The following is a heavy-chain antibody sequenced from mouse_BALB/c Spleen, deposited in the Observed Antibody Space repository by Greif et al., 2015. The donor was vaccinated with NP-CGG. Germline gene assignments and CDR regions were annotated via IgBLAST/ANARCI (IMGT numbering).Heavy chain of an antibody. D-gene: IGHD2-3*01. CDR3: ARYDGYYYYAMDY. Sequence: EVMLVESGGGLVKPGGSLKLSCAASGFAFSSYDMSWVRQTPEKRLEWVAYISSGGGSTYYPDTVKGRFTISRDNAKNTLYLQMSSLKSEDTAMYYCARYDGYYYYAMDYWGQGTSVTVS. J-gene: IGHJ4*01. V-gene: IGHV5-12-1*01. CDR2: ISSGGGST. CDR1: GFAFSSYD.